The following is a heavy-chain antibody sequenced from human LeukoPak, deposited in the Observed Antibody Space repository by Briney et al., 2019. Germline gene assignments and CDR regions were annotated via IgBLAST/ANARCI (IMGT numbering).Heavy chain of an antibody. J-gene: IGHJ2*01. CDR1: GGSISSGGHY. V-gene: IGHV4-31*03. D-gene: IGHD4-17*01. CDR2: IFSSGHT. CDR3: ARHSDYGVFYWYLDL. Sequence: SETLSLTCSVSGGSISSGGHYWSWIRQRPGKGLEWIGYIFSSGHTYYNPSLKSRLTISVDTSENQFSLKLSSVTAADTAVYYCARHSDYGVFYWYLDLWGRGTLVTVSS.